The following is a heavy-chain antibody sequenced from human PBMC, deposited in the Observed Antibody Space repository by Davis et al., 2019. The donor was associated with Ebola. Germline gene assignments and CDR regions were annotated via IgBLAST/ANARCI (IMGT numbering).Heavy chain of an antibody. CDR2: IRSKANSFAT. Sequence: PSETLSLTCAASGITFSGSAVHWVRQASGKGLEWVGRIRSKANSFATEFAASVKGRFTISRDDSKNTAYLQMNSLKTEDTAVYYCSRHSPFRFLDYWGQGTLVTVSS. CDR3: SRHSPFRFLDY. D-gene: IGHD3-3*01. J-gene: IGHJ4*02. V-gene: IGHV3-73*01. CDR1: GITFSGSA.